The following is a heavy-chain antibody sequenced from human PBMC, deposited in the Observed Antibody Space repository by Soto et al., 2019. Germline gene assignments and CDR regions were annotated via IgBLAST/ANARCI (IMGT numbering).Heavy chain of an antibody. CDR1: GFTFSSYA. V-gene: IGHV3-30*04. CDR2: ISYDGSNK. J-gene: IGHJ6*02. Sequence: GGSLRLSCAASGFTFSSYAMHWVRQAPGKGLEWVAVISYDGSNKYYADSVKGRFTISRDNSKNTLYLQMNSLRAEDTAVYYCARVDIVATIYYYCYYGMDVWGQGTTVTVSS. CDR3: ARVDIVATIYYYCYYGMDV. D-gene: IGHD5-12*01.